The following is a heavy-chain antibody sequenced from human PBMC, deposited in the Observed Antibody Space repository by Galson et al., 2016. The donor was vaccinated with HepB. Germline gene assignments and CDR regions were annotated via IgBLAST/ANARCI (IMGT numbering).Heavy chain of an antibody. J-gene: IGHJ6*02. CDR3: ARSNDTYYYDSRSYYKHAMDV. D-gene: IGHD3-22*01. V-gene: IGHV5-51*01. Sequence: QSGAEVKKPGESLKISCKGSGFSFTSYWIGWVRQMPGKGLEWMGVIYPGDSDARYSPSFQGQVTISADKSISTIFLQWSSLKASDTALYYYARSNDTYYYDSRSYYKHAMDVWGQGKTVTVS. CDR2: IYPGDSDA. CDR1: GFSFTSYW.